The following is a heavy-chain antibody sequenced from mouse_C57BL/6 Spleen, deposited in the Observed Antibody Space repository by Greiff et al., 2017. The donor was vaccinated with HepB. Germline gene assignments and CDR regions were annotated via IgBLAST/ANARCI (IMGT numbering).Heavy chain of an antibody. J-gene: IGHJ3*01. CDR3: TASTMVTTRFAY. CDR1: GFNIKDDY. CDR2: IDPENGDT. D-gene: IGHD2-2*01. Sequence: EVQLQQSGAELVRPGASVKLSCTASGFNIKDDYMHWVKQRPEPGLEWIGWIDPENGDTEYASKFQGKATRTAATSSNTAYLQLSSLTSEYTAVYYCTASTMVTTRFAYWGQGTLVTVSA. V-gene: IGHV14-4*01.